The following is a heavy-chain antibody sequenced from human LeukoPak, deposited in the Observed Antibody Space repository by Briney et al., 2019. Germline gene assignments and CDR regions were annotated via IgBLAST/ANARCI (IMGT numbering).Heavy chain of an antibody. CDR2: INSDGSST. CDR3: ASGYTYYYYYMDV. Sequence: GGSLRLSCAASGFTFSGYWMHWVRQAPGKGLVWDSRINSDGSSTSYADSVKGRFTISRDNAKNTLYLQMNSLRAEDTAVYYCASGYTYYYYYMDVWGKGTTVTVSS. D-gene: IGHD5-12*01. CDR1: GFTFSGYW. V-gene: IGHV3-74*01. J-gene: IGHJ6*03.